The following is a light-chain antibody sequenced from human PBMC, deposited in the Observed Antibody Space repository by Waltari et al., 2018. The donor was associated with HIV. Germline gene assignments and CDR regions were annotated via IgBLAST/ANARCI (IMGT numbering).Light chain of an antibody. V-gene: IGKV3-20*01. Sequence: VLTPSPGTLSFSSGERATLSCRASQTINSNYLAWYQHKPGLPPRLLIYDASTRAAGIPDRFSGGGSGTDFTLTISRLEPEDFAIYFCQQYEASPPMYTFGQGTRLEV. CDR2: DAS. CDR3: QQYEASPPMYT. CDR1: QTINSNY. J-gene: IGKJ2*01.